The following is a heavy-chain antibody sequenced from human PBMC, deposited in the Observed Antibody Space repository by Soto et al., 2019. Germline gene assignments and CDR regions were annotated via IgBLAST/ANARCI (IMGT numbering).Heavy chain of an antibody. CDR2: IYSGDSDT. D-gene: IGHD6-19*01. V-gene: IGHV5-51*01. Sequence: GESLKISCKGSGYSFTKYWIAWLRQMTGKCLEWMGIIYSGDSDTRYSPSFQGQVSISADKSISTAYLQWSSLKASDTGMYYCARHDDSIGWYYFDYWGQGTLVTVSS. CDR3: ARHDDSIGWYYFDY. CDR1: GYSFTKYW. J-gene: IGHJ4*02.